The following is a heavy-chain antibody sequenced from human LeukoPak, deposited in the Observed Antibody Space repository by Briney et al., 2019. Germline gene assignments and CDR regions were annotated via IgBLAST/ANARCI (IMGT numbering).Heavy chain of an antibody. CDR3: ARGSVGFWSGYKDQIYYYYGMDV. D-gene: IGHD3-3*01. CDR2: ISAYSGNT. CDR1: GYTFTSYG. V-gene: IGHV1-18*01. J-gene: IGHJ6*02. Sequence: GASVKVSCKASGYTFTSYGISWVRQAPGQGLEWMGWISAYSGNTNYAQNLQGRVTMTTDTSTSTAYMELRSLRSDDTAVYYCARGSVGFWSGYKDQIYYYYGMDVWGQGTTVTVSS.